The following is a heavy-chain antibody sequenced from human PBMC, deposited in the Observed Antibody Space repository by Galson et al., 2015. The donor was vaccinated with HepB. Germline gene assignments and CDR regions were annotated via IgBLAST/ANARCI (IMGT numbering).Heavy chain of an antibody. CDR2: ISGSGGST. CDR1: GFSFNIYS. J-gene: IGHJ4*02. CDR3: AKDHIRGFDY. D-gene: IGHD2-21*01. V-gene: IGHV3-23*01. Sequence: LRLSCAASGFSFNIYSMNWVRQAPGKGLEWVSAISGSGGSTYYADSVKGRFTISRDNSKNTLYLQMNSLRAEDTAVYYCAKDHIRGFDYWGQGTLVTVSS.